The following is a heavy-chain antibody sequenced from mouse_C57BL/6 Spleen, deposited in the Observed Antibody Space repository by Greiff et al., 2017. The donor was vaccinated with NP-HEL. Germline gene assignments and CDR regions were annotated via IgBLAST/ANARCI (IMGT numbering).Heavy chain of an antibody. CDR1: GFSLTSYG. J-gene: IGHJ2*01. V-gene: IGHV2-5*01. CDR3: AKSGEGTTVVAHFDY. Sequence: VMLVESGPGLVQPSQSLSITCTVSGFSLTSYGVHWVRQSPGKGLEWLGVIWRGGSTDYNAAFMSRLSITKDNSKSQVFFKMNSLQADDTAIYYCAKSGEGTTVVAHFDYWGQGTTLTVSS. D-gene: IGHD1-1*01. CDR2: IWRGGST.